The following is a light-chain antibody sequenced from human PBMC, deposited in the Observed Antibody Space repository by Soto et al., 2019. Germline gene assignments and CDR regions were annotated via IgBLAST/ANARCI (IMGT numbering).Light chain of an antibody. CDR2: WAS. CDR3: QQYYSTRT. CDR1: QSVLYSSNNKNY. Sequence: DIVMTQSPDSLAVSLGERATINCKSSQSVLYSSNNKNYLAWYQQKPGQPPKLLIYWASTRESGVPDRFSGSGSRTDFTLTIRSLKAEDVAVDYCQQYYSTRTVGQGTKVDIK. J-gene: IGKJ1*01. V-gene: IGKV4-1*01.